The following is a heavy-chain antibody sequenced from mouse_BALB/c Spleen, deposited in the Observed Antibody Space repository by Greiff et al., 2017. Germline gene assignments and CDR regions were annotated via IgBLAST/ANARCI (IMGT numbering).Heavy chain of an antibody. J-gene: IGHJ3*01. CDR2: IRNKANGYTT. Sequence: EVQGVESGGGLVQPGGSLRLSCATSGFTFTDYYMSWVRQPPGKALEWLGFIRNKANGYTTEYSASVKGRFTISRDNSQSILYLQMNTLRAEDSATYYCARVYYGSSYGGWFAYWGQGTLVTVSA. V-gene: IGHV7-3*02. D-gene: IGHD1-1*01. CDR1: GFTFTDYY. CDR3: ARVYYGSSYGGWFAY.